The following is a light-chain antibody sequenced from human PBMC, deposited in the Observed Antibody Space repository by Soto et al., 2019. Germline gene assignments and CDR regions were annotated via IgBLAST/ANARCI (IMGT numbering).Light chain of an antibody. CDR3: AAWDDRLNGYV. Sequence: QSVLTQPPSVSGTPGQRVTISCSGSSSNIGSHTVSWYQQLPGTAPKLLIYSSDQRPSGVPDRFSGSKSGTSASLAISGLQSEDEADYFCAAWDDRLNGYVFATGTKVTVL. CDR1: SSNIGSHT. CDR2: SSD. J-gene: IGLJ1*01. V-gene: IGLV1-44*01.